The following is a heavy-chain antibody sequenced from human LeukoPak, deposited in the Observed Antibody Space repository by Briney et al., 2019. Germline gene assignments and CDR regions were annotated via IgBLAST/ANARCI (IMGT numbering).Heavy chain of an antibody. Sequence: SGGSLSLSCTGTGHAFYMFAIDCVREARGGGLECVSGLSRGGSTTNYADAEKGRFTISRDTSQNSVFLQMNNLRPEDTAVYYCAREQRIRHCSEGVCTEGYYFDYWGQGTPVTVSS. D-gene: IGHD2-15*01. CDR1: GHAFYMFA. CDR3: AREQRIRHCSEGVCTEGYYFDY. V-gene: IGHV3-23*01. CDR2: LSRGGSTT. J-gene: IGHJ4*02.